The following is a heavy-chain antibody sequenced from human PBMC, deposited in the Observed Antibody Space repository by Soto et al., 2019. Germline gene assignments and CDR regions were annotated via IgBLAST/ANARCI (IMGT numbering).Heavy chain of an antibody. CDR3: ARGPRLRYFDWWGGI. D-gene: IGHD3-9*01. Sequence: QVQLVQSGAEVKPGASVKVSCKASGYTFTSYGISWVRQAPGQGLEWMGWISAYNGNTNYAQKLQGRVTMTTDTSTSTAYMELRSLRSDDTAVYYCARGPRLRYFDWWGGIWGQGTMVTVSS. V-gene: IGHV1-18*04. CDR2: ISAYNGNT. CDR1: GYTFTSYG. J-gene: IGHJ3*02.